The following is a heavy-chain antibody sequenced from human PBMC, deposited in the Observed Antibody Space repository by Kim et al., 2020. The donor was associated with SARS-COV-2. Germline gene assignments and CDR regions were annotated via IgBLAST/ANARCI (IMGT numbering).Heavy chain of an antibody. CDR3: ARGPRYYYGSGSYYSY. V-gene: IGHV4-34*01. Sequence: SETLSLTCAVYGGSFSGYYWSWIRQPPGKGLEWIGEINHSGSTNYNPSLKSRVTISVDTSKNQFSLKLSSVTAADTAVYYCARGPRYYYGSGSYYSYWGQGTLVTVSS. CDR2: INHSGST. CDR1: GGSFSGYY. D-gene: IGHD3-10*01. J-gene: IGHJ4*02.